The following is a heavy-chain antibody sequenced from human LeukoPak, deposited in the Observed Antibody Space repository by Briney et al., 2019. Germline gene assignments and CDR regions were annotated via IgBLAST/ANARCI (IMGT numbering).Heavy chain of an antibody. CDR3: ASTYCSDGSCYWFSLDY. Sequence: SVKVSCKASGGTFSSYAISWVRQAPGQGLEWMGGIIPIFGTANYAQKFQGRVTITADESTSTAYMELSSLRSEDTAVYYCASTYCSDGSCYWFSLDYWGQGTLVTVSS. CDR1: GGTFSSYA. J-gene: IGHJ4*02. V-gene: IGHV1-69*13. CDR2: IIPIFGTA. D-gene: IGHD2-15*01.